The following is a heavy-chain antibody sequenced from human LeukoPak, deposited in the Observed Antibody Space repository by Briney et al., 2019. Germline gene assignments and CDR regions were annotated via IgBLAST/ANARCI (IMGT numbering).Heavy chain of an antibody. Sequence: GGSRRLSCAASGFIVSSNYMNWVRQAPGKGLEWVSVIYRDGSTYYTDSVKGRFTISRDNSKNSLYLQMNSLTAEDTAVYYCARDNTYCSGSRCYDRFDYWGQGTLVTVSS. J-gene: IGHJ4*02. D-gene: IGHD2-15*01. CDR3: ARDNTYCSGSRCYDRFDY. V-gene: IGHV3-53*01. CDR1: GFIVSSNY. CDR2: IYRDGST.